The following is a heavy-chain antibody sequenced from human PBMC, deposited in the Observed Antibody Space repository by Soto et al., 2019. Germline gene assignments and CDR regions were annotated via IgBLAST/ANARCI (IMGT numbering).Heavy chain of an antibody. Sequence: QVQLQESGPGLVKPSGTLSLTCTVSGGSIFSSSWWSWVRQSPGKGLEWIGEIYHSGSKNYDPSLKSRVNISVDKSKHQFSLKLTSVTAADTAMYYCARERYGSGSPFDSWGQGTLVTVSS. D-gene: IGHD3-10*01. V-gene: IGHV4-4*02. CDR2: IYHSGSK. CDR1: GGSIFSSSW. CDR3: ARERYGSGSPFDS. J-gene: IGHJ4*02.